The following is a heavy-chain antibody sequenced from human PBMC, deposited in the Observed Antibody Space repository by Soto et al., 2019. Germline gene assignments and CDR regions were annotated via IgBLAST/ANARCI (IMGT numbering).Heavy chain of an antibody. J-gene: IGHJ5*02. CDR3: AKDSDDFWSGYSPIDP. D-gene: IGHD3-3*01. CDR1: GFTFSSYG. Sequence: QVQLVESGGGVVQPGRSLRLSCAASGFTFSSYGMHWVSQAPGKGLEWVAVISYDGSNKYYADSVKGRFTISRDNSKNTLYLQMNSLRAEDTAVYYCAKDSDDFWSGYSPIDPWGQGTLVTVSS. V-gene: IGHV3-30*18. CDR2: ISYDGSNK.